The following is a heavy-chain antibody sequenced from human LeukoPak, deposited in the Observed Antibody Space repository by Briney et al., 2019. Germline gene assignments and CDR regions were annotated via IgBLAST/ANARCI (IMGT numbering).Heavy chain of an antibody. CDR2: ISTDGSTT. V-gene: IGHV3-74*01. D-gene: IGHD1-14*01. CDR1: GFTFSDYW. Sequence: SGGSLRLSCAVSGFTFSDYWMHWVRQTTGKGLVWVSRISTDGSTTSYADSVKGRFTISRDNAKNTLYLQMNSLRAEDTAVYYCTRVGSGTTRDYWGQGNLVTVSS. CDR3: TRVGSGTTRDY. J-gene: IGHJ4*02.